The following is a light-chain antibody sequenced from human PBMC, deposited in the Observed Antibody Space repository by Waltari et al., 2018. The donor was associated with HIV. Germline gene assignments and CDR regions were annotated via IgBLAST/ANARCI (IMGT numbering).Light chain of an antibody. CDR3: SSYAGSTVI. CDR2: EVS. Sequence: QSALTQPPSASGSPGQPVTISCTVTSPDVAAYNYVSWYQQHSGEAPKLIIYEVSKRPSGVPDRFSGSKSGYTASLTVSGLQAEDEADFYCSSYAGSTVIFGGGTKLTVL. CDR1: SPDVAAYNY. V-gene: IGLV2-8*01. J-gene: IGLJ2*01.